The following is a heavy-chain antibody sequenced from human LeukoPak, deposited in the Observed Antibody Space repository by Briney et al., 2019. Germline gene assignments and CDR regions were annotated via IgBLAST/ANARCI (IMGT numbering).Heavy chain of an antibody. CDR3: ARTYYDILTGYNPYFDY. V-gene: IGHV3-21*01. J-gene: IGHJ4*02. CDR2: ITASSTAI. Sequence: PGGSLRLSCAASGFTFNTYIMNWVRQAPGKGLEWVSSITASSTAIYSADSVKGRFTISRDNAKNFLYLQMNSLRAEDTAVYYCARTYYDILTGYNPYFDYWGQGILVTVSS. D-gene: IGHD3-9*01. CDR1: GFTFNTYI.